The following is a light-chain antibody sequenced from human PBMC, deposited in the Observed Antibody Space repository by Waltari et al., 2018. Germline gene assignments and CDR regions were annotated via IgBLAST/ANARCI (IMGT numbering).Light chain of an antibody. J-gene: IGKJ2*03. CDR2: AAS. CDR3: LQHNSYPYS. CDR1: QGISSY. V-gene: IGKV1-17*01. Sequence: DIQMTQSPSSLSASVGDTVTITCRASQGISSYLNWFQQKPGKAPKLLIYAASSLESGVPSRFSVSGSGTEFTLTISSLQPEDFAAYYGLQHNSYPYSFGQGTKVEIK.